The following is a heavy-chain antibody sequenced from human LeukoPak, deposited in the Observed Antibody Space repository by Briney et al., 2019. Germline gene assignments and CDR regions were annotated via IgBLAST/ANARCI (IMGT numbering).Heavy chain of an antibody. J-gene: IGHJ4*02. Sequence: SETLSLTCTVSGGSISSSSYYWGWIRQPPGKGLEWIGSIYYSGSTYYNPSLKGRVTISVDTSKNQFSLKLSSVTAADTAVYYCASSGEPLFDYWGQGTLVTVSS. CDR2: IYYSGST. D-gene: IGHD6-19*01. CDR3: ASSGEPLFDY. V-gene: IGHV4-39*01. CDR1: GGSISSSSYY.